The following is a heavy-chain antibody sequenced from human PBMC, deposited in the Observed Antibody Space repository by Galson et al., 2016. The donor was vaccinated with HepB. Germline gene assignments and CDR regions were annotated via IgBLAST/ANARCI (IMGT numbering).Heavy chain of an antibody. J-gene: IGHJ4*02. V-gene: IGHV4-34*01. CDR3: ARFDYGGNSGPISDS. CDR1: GESFSGYY. Sequence: SETLSLTCAVYGESFSGYYWNWFRQPPRKGPEWIAEINHSGTTNYNPSLKSRVTISVDTSKNQNHFSLKLSSVTAADTAVYYCARFDYGGNSGPISDSWGQGTLVTVSS. CDR2: INHSGTT. D-gene: IGHD4-23*01.